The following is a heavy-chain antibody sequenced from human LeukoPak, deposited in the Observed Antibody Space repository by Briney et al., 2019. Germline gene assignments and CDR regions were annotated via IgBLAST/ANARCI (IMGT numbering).Heavy chain of an antibody. CDR1: GFTFSSYA. Sequence: PWGSLRLSCAASGFTFSSYAMHWVRQAPGKGLEWVAVIPYDGSNKYYADSVKGRFTISRDNSKSTLYLQMNSLRAEDTAVYYCARGGEYYDILTGYYNLGWFDPWGQGTLVTVPS. V-gene: IGHV3-30-3*01. CDR3: ARGGEYYDILTGYYNLGWFDP. CDR2: IPYDGSNK. J-gene: IGHJ5*02. D-gene: IGHD3-9*01.